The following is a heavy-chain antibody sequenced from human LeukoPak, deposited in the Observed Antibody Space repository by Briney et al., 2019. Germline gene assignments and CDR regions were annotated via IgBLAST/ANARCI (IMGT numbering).Heavy chain of an antibody. CDR1: GFTFSGYA. Sequence: PGGSLRLSCAASGFTFSGYAMSWVRQAPGMGLQWVSAIGGSDGNTYYADSVKGRFTISRDNSKNSLYLQVNSLRADDTAVYYCAKVQYSDYDMNFDSWGQGTLVTVSS. CDR3: AKVQYSDYDMNFDS. D-gene: IGHD5-12*01. CDR2: IGGSDGNT. V-gene: IGHV3-23*01. J-gene: IGHJ4*02.